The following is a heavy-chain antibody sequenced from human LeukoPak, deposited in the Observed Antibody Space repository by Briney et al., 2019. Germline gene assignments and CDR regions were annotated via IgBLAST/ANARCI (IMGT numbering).Heavy chain of an antibody. CDR2: ISSSGSTI. D-gene: IGHD6-6*01. CDR1: VFTFSSYE. J-gene: IGHJ4*02. Sequence: GGSLRLSCAAPVFTFSSYEMNWVRQAPGKGLGRVSYISSSGSTIYYADSVKGRFTISRDNAKNSLYLQMNSLRAEDTAVYYCARAGYSSSDWGQGTLVTVSS. V-gene: IGHV3-48*03. CDR3: ARAGYSSSD.